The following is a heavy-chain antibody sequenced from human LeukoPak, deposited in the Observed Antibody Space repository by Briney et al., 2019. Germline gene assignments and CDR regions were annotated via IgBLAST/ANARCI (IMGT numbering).Heavy chain of an antibody. CDR3: AKDLDIVATITGN. V-gene: IGHV3-23*01. D-gene: IGHD5-12*01. CDR2: ITTEGVGT. J-gene: IGHJ4*02. Sequence: PGGSLRLSCTASGITFSSYPMTWVRQAPGKGLEWVSTITTEGVGTYYADSVRGRFTISRDNSKNTLYLQMNSLRAEDTAVYYCAKDLDIVATITGNWGQGTLVTVSS. CDR1: GITFSSYP.